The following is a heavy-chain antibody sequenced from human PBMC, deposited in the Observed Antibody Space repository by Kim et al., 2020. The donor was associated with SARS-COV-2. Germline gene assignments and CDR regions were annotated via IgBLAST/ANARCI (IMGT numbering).Heavy chain of an antibody. J-gene: IGHJ3*01. Sequence: KKTNEDPLKGRLTIARDNSTNELYLQMNSLRAEDTAVYYCARESGSGWSAWGQGTMVTVSS. V-gene: IGHV3-30-3*01. CDR2: KK. CDR3: ARESGSGWSA. D-gene: IGHD6-19*01.